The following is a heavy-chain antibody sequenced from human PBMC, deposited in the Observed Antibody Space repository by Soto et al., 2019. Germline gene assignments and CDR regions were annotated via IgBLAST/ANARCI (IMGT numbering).Heavy chain of an antibody. V-gene: IGHV3-30-3*01. CDR2: ISYDGDNK. CDR3: ARGTTTSAFSAMDV. CDR1: GFTFSYHA. J-gene: IGHJ6*02. D-gene: IGHD1-1*01. Sequence: QVQLVESGGGVVQPGRSLRLSCAASGFTFSYHALNWVRQAPGKGLEWVAVISYDGDNKYIAESVKGRFTISRDNSKNTGALQKKSLRTEDPAMYFCARGTTTSAFSAMDVWGQGTTVTVSS.